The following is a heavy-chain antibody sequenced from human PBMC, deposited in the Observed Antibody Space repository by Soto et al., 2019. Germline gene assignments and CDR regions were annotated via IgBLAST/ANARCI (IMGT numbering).Heavy chain of an antibody. CDR2: IYYSGST. D-gene: IGHD3-10*01. J-gene: IGHJ5*02. V-gene: IGHV4-59*01. CDR3: ASYGLWFGELRDNWFDP. CDR1: GGSISSYY. Sequence: SETLSLTCTVSGGSISSYYWSWIRQPPGKGLEWIGYIYYSGSTNYNPSLKSRVTISVDTSKNQFSLKLSSVTAADTAVYYCASYGLWFGELRDNWFDPWGQGTLVTVSS.